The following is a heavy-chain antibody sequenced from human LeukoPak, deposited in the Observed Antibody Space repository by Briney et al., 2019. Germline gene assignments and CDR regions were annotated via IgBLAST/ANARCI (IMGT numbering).Heavy chain of an antibody. CDR2: IYYSGST. D-gene: IGHD3-10*01. Sequence: SETLSLTCTVSGGSISSHYWSWIRQPPGKGLEWIGYIYYSGSTNYNPSLKSRVTIPVDTSKNQFSLKLSSVTAADTAVYYCARDLGNVWGKGTTVTVSS. CDR3: ARDLGNV. J-gene: IGHJ6*04. CDR1: GGSISSHY. V-gene: IGHV4-59*11.